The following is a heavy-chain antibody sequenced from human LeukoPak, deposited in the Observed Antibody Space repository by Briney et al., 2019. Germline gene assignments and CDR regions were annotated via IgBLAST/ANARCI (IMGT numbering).Heavy chain of an antibody. D-gene: IGHD1/OR15-1a*01. CDR1: GFSFSTYY. CDR2: ISSSSTYI. J-gene: IGHJ4*02. V-gene: IGHV3-21*01. Sequence: KPGGSLRLSCAASGFSFSTYYVNWVRQAPGKGLEWVSCISSSSTYIYYADSVRGRFAISRDNARNSLYLQMNSLRAEDTAVYYCARENNGSFDYGGQGSLVTVSS. CDR3: ARENNGSFDY.